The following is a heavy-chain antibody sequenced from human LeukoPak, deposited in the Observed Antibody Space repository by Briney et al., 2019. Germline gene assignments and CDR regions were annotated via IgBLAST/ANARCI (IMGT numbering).Heavy chain of an antibody. V-gene: IGHV3-48*01. CDR2: ISSSSSTI. CDR1: GFTFSSYS. Sequence: GGSLRLSCAASGFTFSSYSMNWVRQAPGKGLEWISYISSSSSTIYYADSVKGRFTISRDNAKNSLYLQLNSLRAEDTAVYYCARVLHKRNYDSSDYYGSWGQGTLVTIPS. J-gene: IGHJ5*02. D-gene: IGHD3-22*01. CDR3: ARVLHKRNYDSSDYYGS.